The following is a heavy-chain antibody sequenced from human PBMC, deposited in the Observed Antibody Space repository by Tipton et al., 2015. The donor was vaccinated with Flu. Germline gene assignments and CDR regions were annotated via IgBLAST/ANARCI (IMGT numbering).Heavy chain of an antibody. Sequence: TLSLTCTVSGVSISSYYWSWIRQPPGKGLEWIGYIYYSGSTNYNPALKSRVTISVDTSKNQFSLKLSSVTAADTAVYYCARVYGGRVAYWGQGTLVTVSS. D-gene: IGHD4-23*01. CDR3: ARVYGGRVAY. CDR2: IYYSGST. CDR1: GVSISSYY. V-gene: IGHV4-59*01. J-gene: IGHJ4*02.